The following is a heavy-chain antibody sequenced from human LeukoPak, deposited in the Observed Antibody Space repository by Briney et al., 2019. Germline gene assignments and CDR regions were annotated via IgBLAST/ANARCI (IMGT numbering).Heavy chain of an antibody. CDR1: GFTFSSYS. Sequence: GGSLRLSCAASGFTFSSYSMNWVRQAPGKGLEWVSSISSSSSYIYYADSVKGRFTISRDNAKNSLYLQMNSLRAEDTAVYYCARDGSSGWYEDESKWFDPWGQGTLVTVSS. J-gene: IGHJ5*02. V-gene: IGHV3-21*04. D-gene: IGHD6-19*01. CDR2: ISSSSSYI. CDR3: ARDGSSGWYEDESKWFDP.